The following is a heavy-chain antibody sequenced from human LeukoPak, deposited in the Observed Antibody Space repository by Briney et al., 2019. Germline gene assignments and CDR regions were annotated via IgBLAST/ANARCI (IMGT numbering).Heavy chain of an antibody. CDR3: ARVMYNWNHEDY. CDR1: GGSISSSSYY. CDR2: IYYSGST. Sequence: ASETLSLTCTVSGGSISSSSYYWGWIRQPPGKGLEWIGSIYYSGSTYYNPSLKSRVTISVDTSKNQFSLKLSSVTAADTAVYYCARVMYNWNHEDYWGQGTLVTVSS. J-gene: IGHJ4*02. D-gene: IGHD1-14*01. V-gene: IGHV4-39*07.